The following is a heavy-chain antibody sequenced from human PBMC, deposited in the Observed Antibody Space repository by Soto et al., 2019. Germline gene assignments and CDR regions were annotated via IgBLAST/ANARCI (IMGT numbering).Heavy chain of an antibody. V-gene: IGHV3-23*01. CDR2: ITDGGGST. CDR3: AKVGLFRNGYMGVVRGDY. J-gene: IGHJ4*02. CDR1: GFTFSSYA. D-gene: IGHD6-13*01. Sequence: DVQLLESGGGLVQPGGSLRLSCAASGFTFSSYAMSWVRQAPGKGLEWVSGITDGGGSTFYADSLQGRFTISRDNSKNTLYLQMSSLTAKDTAIYYCAKVGLFRNGYMGVVRGDYWGQGTLVTVSA.